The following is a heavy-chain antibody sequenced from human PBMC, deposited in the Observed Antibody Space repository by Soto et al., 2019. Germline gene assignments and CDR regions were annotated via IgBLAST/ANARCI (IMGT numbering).Heavy chain of an antibody. J-gene: IGHJ6*02. CDR2: IIPVFRAP. CDR3: ARDKDRLRLGGNYYYSTDV. Sequence: QVQLVQSGSEVKKPGSSVKVSCKVSGGTFSTYAISWVRQAPGQGLEWMGGIIPVFRAPDYAQKFQGRVTITADESARTAFMELTGLGFEDTAVYYCARDKDRLRLGGNYYYSTDVWGQGTTVTVSS. CDR1: GGTFSTYA. D-gene: IGHD5-12*01. V-gene: IGHV1-69*12.